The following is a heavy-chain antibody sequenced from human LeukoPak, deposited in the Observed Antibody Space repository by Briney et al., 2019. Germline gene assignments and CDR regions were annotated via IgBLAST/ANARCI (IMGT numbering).Heavy chain of an antibody. V-gene: IGHV4-4*02. CDR3: ARGQSMTTVTTRLYDP. D-gene: IGHD4-17*01. CDR2: IYHSGST. J-gene: IGHJ5*02. Sequence: SGTLSLTCAVSGGSISKSNWWRGVRQPPGKGVEGVGEIYHSGSTNYNPSLTSRVTLSVDKSKNQLSLTLSSVSAADTAVYYCARGQSMTTVTTRLYDPWGQGTLVTVSS. CDR1: GGSISKSNW.